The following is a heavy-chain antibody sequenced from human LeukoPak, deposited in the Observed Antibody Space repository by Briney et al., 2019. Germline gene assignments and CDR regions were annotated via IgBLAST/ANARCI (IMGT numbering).Heavy chain of an antibody. CDR2: IIPIFGTA. CDR3: AVLPRGDFDY. V-gene: IGHV1-69*13. J-gene: IGHJ4*02. Sequence: ASVKVSCKASGGTFSSYAINWVRQAPGQGLEWMGGIIPIFGTANYAQKFQGRVTITADESTSTAYMELSSLRSEDTAVYYCAVLPRGDFDYWGQGTLVTVSS. D-gene: IGHD3-10*01. CDR1: GGTFSSYA.